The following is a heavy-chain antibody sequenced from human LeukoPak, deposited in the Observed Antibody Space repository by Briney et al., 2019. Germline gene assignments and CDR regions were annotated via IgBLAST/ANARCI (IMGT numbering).Heavy chain of an antibody. CDR1: GFTFSSYW. Sequence: PGGSLRLSCAASGFTFSSYWMSWVRQAPGKGLEWVSTISASGGSTFYADSVKGRFTISRDNSKNTVSLQMNSLRAEDSAVYYCAKRPIPVAGSTGKYFQHWGQGTLVTVSS. CDR3: AKRPIPVAGSTGKYFQH. V-gene: IGHV3-23*01. CDR2: ISASGGST. D-gene: IGHD6-19*01. J-gene: IGHJ1*01.